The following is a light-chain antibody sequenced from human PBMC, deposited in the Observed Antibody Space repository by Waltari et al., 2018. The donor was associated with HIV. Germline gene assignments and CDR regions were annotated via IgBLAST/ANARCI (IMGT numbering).Light chain of an antibody. CDR3: STWDNSLSHWV. CDR2: RND. Sequence: QSVVTQPPSASGTPGQNISISCSGDVPNLCGNFVYWYQQRPGPAPRLLIYRNDQRPSGVPDRFSGSKSATSASLAISGLRSEDEGDYHCSTWDNSLSHWVFGGGTKVTVL. J-gene: IGLJ3*02. CDR1: VPNLCGNF. V-gene: IGLV1-47*01.